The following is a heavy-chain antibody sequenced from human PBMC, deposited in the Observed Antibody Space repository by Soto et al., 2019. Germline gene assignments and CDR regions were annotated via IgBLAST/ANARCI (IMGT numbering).Heavy chain of an antibody. J-gene: IGHJ1*01. Sequence: SVKVSCKASGGSFSSFGISWVRQAPGQGLEWLGGIIPVFGRPNYAQRFRGRLTITADESTNTVYLELIDLRSEDTAVYYCAREGSGYNLWGQGTQVTVSS. CDR1: GGSFSSFG. D-gene: IGHD5-12*01. CDR2: IIPVFGRP. V-gene: IGHV1-69*13. CDR3: AREGSGYNL.